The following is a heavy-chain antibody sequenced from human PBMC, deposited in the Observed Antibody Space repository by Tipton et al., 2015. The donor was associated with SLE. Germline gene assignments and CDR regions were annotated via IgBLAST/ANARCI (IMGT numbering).Heavy chain of an antibody. V-gene: IGHV4-59*01. CDR2: IYYSGGT. J-gene: IGHJ3*02. CDR1: GGSISSYY. Sequence: TLSLTCTVSGGSISSYYWSWIRQPPGKGLEWIGYIYYSGGTNYNPSLKSRVTISVDTSKKQFSLKLSSVTAADTAVYYCARGPAADAFDIWGQGTMVTVSS. D-gene: IGHD6-25*01. CDR3: ARGPAADAFDI.